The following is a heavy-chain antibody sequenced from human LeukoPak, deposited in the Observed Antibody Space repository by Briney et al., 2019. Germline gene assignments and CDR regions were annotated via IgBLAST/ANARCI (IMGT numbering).Heavy chain of an antibody. D-gene: IGHD5-12*01. CDR2: ISDSGSST. Sequence: GGSLRLSCAASGFTFSNYAMSWVRQAPGKGLEWVSAISDSGSSTYYADSVKGRFTISRDNSKNTLYLQMNSLRPEDTAVYHCAKPSGGHSGYDPSGPLLGYFDYWGQGTLVTVSS. J-gene: IGHJ4*02. CDR3: AKPSGGHSGYDPSGPLLGYFDY. V-gene: IGHV3-23*01. CDR1: GFTFSNYA.